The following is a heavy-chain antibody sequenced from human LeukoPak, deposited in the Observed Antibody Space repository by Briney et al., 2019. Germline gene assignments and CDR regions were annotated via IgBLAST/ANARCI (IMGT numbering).Heavy chain of an antibody. V-gene: IGHV3-15*04. CDR3: TTDEDWNYARKDV. D-gene: IGHD1-7*01. CDR2: TVSEIDGGTT. J-gene: IGHJ6*02. CDR1: GFTFIYAW. Sequence: SGGSLRLSCAASGFTFIYAWMSWVRQVPGKGLEWVGQTVSEIDGGTTDYAAPVKGRFTISRDDSKSTLYLQMNSLKIEDTAVYYCTTDEDWNYARKDVWGQGATVIVSS.